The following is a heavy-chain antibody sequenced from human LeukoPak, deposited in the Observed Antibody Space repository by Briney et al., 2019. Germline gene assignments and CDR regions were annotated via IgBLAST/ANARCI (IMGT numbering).Heavy chain of an antibody. V-gene: IGHV1-69*05. CDR3: ARDQHFMTTGSLGGFDP. CDR1: GGTFSSYA. D-gene: IGHD4-17*01. CDR2: IIPIFGTA. Sequence: SVKVSCKASGGTFSSYAISWVRQAPGQGLEWMGGIIPIFGTANYAQKFQGRVTITTDESTSTAYMELSSLRSEDTAVYYCARDQHFMTTGSLGGFDPWGQGTLVTVSS. J-gene: IGHJ5*02.